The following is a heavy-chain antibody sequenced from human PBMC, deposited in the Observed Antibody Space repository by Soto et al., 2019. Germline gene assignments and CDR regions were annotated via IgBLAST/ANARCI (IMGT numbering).Heavy chain of an antibody. CDR2: IKSDGTIT. J-gene: IGHJ6*02. D-gene: IGHD1-1*01. CDR3: ARGVRNGYGMDV. CDR1: GFTFSNYW. Sequence: EVQVVESGGGLVQPGGSLRLSCAASGFTFSNYWMHWVRQVPGKGLVWVSRIKSDGTITDSADSVRGRFTISRDNAKNTLFLQMNSLTADDTSVYYCARGVRNGYGMDVWGQGTTVTVSS. V-gene: IGHV3-74*01.